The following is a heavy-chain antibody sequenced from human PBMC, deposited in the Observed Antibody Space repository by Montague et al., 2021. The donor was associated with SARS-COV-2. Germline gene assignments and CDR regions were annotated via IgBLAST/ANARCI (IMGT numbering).Heavy chain of an antibody. CDR1: GGSISSGGYY. Sequence: TLSLTCTVSGGSISSGGYYWSWIRQHPGKGLEWIGYIYYSGSTYYNPSLKSRVTISVDTSKNQFSLKLSSVTAADTAVYSCARVLGGYCSGGSCYRGWYFDLWGRGTLVTVSS. CDR2: IYYSGST. J-gene: IGHJ2*01. D-gene: IGHD2-15*01. CDR3: ARVLGGYCSGGSCYRGWYFDL. V-gene: IGHV4-31*03.